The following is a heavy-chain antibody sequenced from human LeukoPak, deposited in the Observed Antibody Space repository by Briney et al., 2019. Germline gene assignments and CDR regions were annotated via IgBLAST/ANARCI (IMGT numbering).Heavy chain of an antibody. J-gene: IGHJ4*02. CDR2: ISSSGSTI. D-gene: IGHD5-12*01. Sequence: GGSLRLSCAASGFTFSSYVMNWVRQAPGKGLEWVSYISSSGSTIYYADSVKGRFTISRDNAKNSLYLQMNSLRAEDTAVYYCARCRTVATADYWGQGTLVTVSS. V-gene: IGHV3-48*03. CDR3: ARCRTVATADY. CDR1: GFTFSSYV.